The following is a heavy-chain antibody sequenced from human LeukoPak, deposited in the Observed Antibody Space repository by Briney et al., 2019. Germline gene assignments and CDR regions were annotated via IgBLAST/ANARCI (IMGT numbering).Heavy chain of an antibody. CDR2: TRNKANSYTT. J-gene: IGHJ3*02. D-gene: IGHD2-8*02. V-gene: IGHV3-72*01. CDR1: RFTFSDYY. Sequence: PGGSLRLSCAASRFTFSDYYMDWVRQAPGKGLEWVGRTRNKANSYTTEYAASVKGRFTVSRDDSKNSLYLQMNSLKTEDTAVYYCARGQECRSGGVCPGAYDIWGLGTMVTVSS. CDR3: ARGQECRSGGVCPGAYDI.